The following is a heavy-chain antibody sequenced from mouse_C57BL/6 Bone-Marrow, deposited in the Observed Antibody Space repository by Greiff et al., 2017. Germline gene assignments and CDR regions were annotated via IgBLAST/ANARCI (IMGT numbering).Heavy chain of an antibody. CDR3: ARTFIATVGDCYY. J-gene: IGHJ2*01. Sequence: QVQLKQPGAELVKPGASVKLSCKASGYTFTSYWMHWVKQRPGQGLEWIGMIHPNSGSTNYNEKFKSKATLTVDKSSSTAYMQLSSLTSEASAVYCCARTFIATVGDCYYWGQGTTLTVSS. CDR1: GYTFTSYW. V-gene: IGHV1-64*01. D-gene: IGHD1-1*01. CDR2: IHPNSGST.